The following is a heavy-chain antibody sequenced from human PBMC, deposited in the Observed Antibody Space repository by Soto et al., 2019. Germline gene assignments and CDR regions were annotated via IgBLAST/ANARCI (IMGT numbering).Heavy chain of an antibody. D-gene: IGHD5-18*01. CDR3: ARAFSLDKPIVSFGY. V-gene: IGHV3-23*01. Sequence: EVQLLESGGGLVQPGGSLRLSCAASGFTFSSYAMSWFRQAPGKGLEWVAGISRSGGSTYYADSVKARFTISGDNSKNTRYLQRNRLRAEDTSVHYCARAFSLDKPIVSFGYWGQGALVTVST. CDR2: ISRSGGST. J-gene: IGHJ4*02. CDR1: GFTFSSYA.